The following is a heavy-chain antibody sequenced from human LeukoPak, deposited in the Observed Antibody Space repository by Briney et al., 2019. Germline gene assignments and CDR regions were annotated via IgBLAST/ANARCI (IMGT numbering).Heavy chain of an antibody. Sequence: GGSLSLSCAASGVTFSSYSMNWVRQAPGKGLEWVSYISSSSSTIYYADSVKGRFTISRDNAKNSLYLQMNSLRAEDTAVYYCARVDYDSSAYYGTGYYYYMDVWGKGTTVTVSS. CDR3: ARVDYDSSAYYGTGYYYYMDV. D-gene: IGHD3-22*01. J-gene: IGHJ6*03. CDR1: GVTFSSYS. V-gene: IGHV3-48*01. CDR2: ISSSSSTI.